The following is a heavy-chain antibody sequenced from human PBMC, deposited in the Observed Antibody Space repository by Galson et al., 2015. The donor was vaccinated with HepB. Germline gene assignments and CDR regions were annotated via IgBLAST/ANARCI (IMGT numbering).Heavy chain of an antibody. CDR3: ARDNLPYYYGSGSYYNFDNWFDP. Sequence: SLRLSCAASGFTFSSYWMSWVRQAPGKGLEWVANIKQDGSEKYYVDSVKGRFTISRDNAKNSLYLQMNSLRAEDTAVYYCARDNLPYYYGSGSYYNFDNWFDPWGQGTLVTVSS. CDR2: IKQDGSEK. D-gene: IGHD3-10*01. J-gene: IGHJ5*02. CDR1: GFTFSSYW. V-gene: IGHV3-7*03.